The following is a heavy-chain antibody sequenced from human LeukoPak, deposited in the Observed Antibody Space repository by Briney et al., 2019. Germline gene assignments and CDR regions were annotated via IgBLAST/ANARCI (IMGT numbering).Heavy chain of an antibody. Sequence: PSEALSLTCTVSGGSISSYYWSWIRQPPGKGLEWIGYIYYSGSTNYNPSLKSRVTISVDTSKNQFSLKLSSVTAADTAVYYCARGFYYYGSGVPYYYYYMDVWGKGTTVTISS. V-gene: IGHV4-59*01. CDR2: IYYSGST. D-gene: IGHD3-10*01. J-gene: IGHJ6*03. CDR3: ARGFYYYGSGVPYYYYYMDV. CDR1: GGSISSYY.